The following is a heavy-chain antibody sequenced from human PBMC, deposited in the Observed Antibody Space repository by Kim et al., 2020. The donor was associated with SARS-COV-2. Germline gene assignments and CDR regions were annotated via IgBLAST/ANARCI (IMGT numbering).Heavy chain of an antibody. CDR3: ARDIDYILFGY. CDR2: INDDGSDK. CDR1: GFTFSDFN. D-gene: IGHD4-4*01. Sequence: GGSLRLSCAASGFTFSDFNMHWVRQAPGKGLIWVSRINDDGSDKKYADFAKGRFTISRDNAKNTLNLQMHSLRAEDTAVYYCARDIDYILFGYWGQGALVTVSS. J-gene: IGHJ4*02. V-gene: IGHV3-74*01.